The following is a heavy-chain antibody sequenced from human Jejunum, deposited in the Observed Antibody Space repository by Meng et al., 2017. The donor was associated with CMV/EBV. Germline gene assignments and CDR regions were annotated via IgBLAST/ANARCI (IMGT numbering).Heavy chain of an antibody. V-gene: IGHV3-7*01. CDR2: IRQDGSEK. CDR3: ASDFWTGWYYYGMDV. CDR1: FSFSNFG. Sequence: FSFSNFGMSWVRQAPGKGLEWVANIRQDGSEKYYVDSVKGRFTISRDNAKNSLYLQMSSLRAEDTAVYYCASDFWTGWYYYGMDVWGQGTTVTVSS. D-gene: IGHD3/OR15-3a*01. J-gene: IGHJ6*02.